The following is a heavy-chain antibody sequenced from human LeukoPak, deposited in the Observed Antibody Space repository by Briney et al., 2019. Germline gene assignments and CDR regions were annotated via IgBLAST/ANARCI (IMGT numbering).Heavy chain of an antibody. CDR2: IYHSGST. Sequence: SETLSLTCSVSGGSISSGSYYWGWIRQPPGKGLEWIASIYHSGSTYYNPSLKGRVTISVDTSKNQFSLKLNSVTAADTAVYYCAISSCSSSSCYYNHNYYMDVWGKGTTVTVSS. CDR1: GGSISSGSYY. D-gene: IGHD2-15*01. V-gene: IGHV4-39*01. J-gene: IGHJ6*03. CDR3: AISSCSSSSCYYNHNYYMDV.